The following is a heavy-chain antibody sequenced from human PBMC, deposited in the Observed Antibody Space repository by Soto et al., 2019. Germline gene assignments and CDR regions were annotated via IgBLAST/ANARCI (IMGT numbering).Heavy chain of an antibody. D-gene: IGHD3-10*01. V-gene: IGHV3-30*18. CDR3: AKAGITMVRGVIAHFDY. Sequence: QVQLVESGGGVVQPGRSLRLSCAASGFTFSSYGMHWVRQAPGKGLEWVAVISYDGSKKYYADSVKGRFTISRDNSKNTLYLQMNSLRAEDTAVYYCAKAGITMVRGVIAHFDYWGQGTLVTVSS. J-gene: IGHJ4*02. CDR2: ISYDGSKK. CDR1: GFTFSSYG.